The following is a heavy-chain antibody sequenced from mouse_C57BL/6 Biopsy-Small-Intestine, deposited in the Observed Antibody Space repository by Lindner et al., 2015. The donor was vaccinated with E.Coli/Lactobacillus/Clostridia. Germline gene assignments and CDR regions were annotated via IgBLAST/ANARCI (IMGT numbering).Heavy chain of an antibody. D-gene: IGHD1-1*02. CDR2: FHPYNDDT. Sequence: VQLQESGAELVKPGASVKMSCKASGYTFTTYPIEWMKQNHGKSLEWIGNFHPYNDDTKYSEKFKDKATLTAEKSSSTVYLDLSRLTSDDSAVYYCARGGLFYAMDYWGQGTSVTVSS. CDR3: ARGGLFYAMDY. V-gene: IGHV1-47*01. CDR1: GYTFTTYP. J-gene: IGHJ4*01.